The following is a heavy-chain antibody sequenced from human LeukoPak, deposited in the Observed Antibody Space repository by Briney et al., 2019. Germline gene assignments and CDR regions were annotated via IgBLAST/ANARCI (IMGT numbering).Heavy chain of an antibody. CDR3: ARERAFGYYYDSSGYIDY. V-gene: IGHV4-31*03. D-gene: IGHD3-22*01. J-gene: IGHJ4*02. Sequence: SQTLSLTCTVSGGSISSGGYYWSWIRQHPGKGLEWIGYIYYSGSTYYNPSLKSRVTISVDTSKNQFSLKLSSVTAADTAVYYCARERAFGYYYDSSGYIDYWGQGTLVTVSS. CDR2: IYYSGST. CDR1: GGSISSGGYY.